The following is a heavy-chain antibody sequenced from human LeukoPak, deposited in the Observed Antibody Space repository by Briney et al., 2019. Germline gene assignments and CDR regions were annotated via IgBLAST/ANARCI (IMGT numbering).Heavy chain of an antibody. Sequence: PGRSLRLSCAASGFTFSSYGMHWVRQAPGKGLEWVAVISYDGSNKYYADSVKGRFTISRDNSKNTLYLLMNSLRAEDTAVYYCAMVPYDSSGYSVPWGQGTLVTVSS. D-gene: IGHD3-22*01. CDR3: AMVPYDSSGYSVP. CDR1: GFTFSSYG. V-gene: IGHV3-30*03. CDR2: ISYDGSNK. J-gene: IGHJ5*02.